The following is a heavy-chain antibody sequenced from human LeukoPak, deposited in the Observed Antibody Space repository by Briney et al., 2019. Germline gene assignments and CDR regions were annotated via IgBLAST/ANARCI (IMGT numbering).Heavy chain of an antibody. Sequence: PSETLSLTCAVYGGSFSGDYWSWIRQPPGKGREWIGEINHSGSTNYNPSLKSRVTISVDTSKSQFSLKLSSVTAADTAVYYCARRPFPNWTYGYWGQGTLVTVSS. D-gene: IGHD1-7*01. J-gene: IGHJ4*02. CDR3: ARRPFPNWTYGY. V-gene: IGHV4-34*01. CDR2: INHSGST. CDR1: GGSFSGDY.